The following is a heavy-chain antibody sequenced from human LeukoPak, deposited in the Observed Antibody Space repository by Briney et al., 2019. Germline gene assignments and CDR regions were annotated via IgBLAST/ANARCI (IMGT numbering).Heavy chain of an antibody. CDR2: ISRSSDYK. V-gene: IGHV3-21*05. CDR1: EFTFTSYE. J-gene: IGHJ4*02. Sequence: GGSLRLSCAASEFTFTSYELNWVRQAPGKGLEWVSYISRSSDYKDFADSVRGRFTVSRDNAKNSMYLRMSSLRAEDTAVYYCAGPTCLRGAYCSTNFWGQGTLVTVSS. D-gene: IGHD2-2*01. CDR3: AGPTCLRGAYCSTNF.